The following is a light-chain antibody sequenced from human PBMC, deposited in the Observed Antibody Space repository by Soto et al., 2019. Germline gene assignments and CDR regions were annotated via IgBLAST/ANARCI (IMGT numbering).Light chain of an antibody. Sequence: QSVLTQPPSASGTPGQRVTISCSGSSSNVGSNTVNWYQQLPGTAPKLLIYSNNQRPSGVPDRFSGSKSGTSAFLAISGLQSGDEADYYCAAWDDSLNAYVFATGTKVTVL. CDR1: SSNVGSNT. CDR3: AAWDDSLNAYV. V-gene: IGLV1-44*01. J-gene: IGLJ1*01. CDR2: SNN.